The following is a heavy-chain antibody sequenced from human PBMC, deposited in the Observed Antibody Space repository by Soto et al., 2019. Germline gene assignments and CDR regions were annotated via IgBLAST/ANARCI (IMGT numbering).Heavy chain of an antibody. J-gene: IGHJ4*02. D-gene: IGHD3-22*01. V-gene: IGHV4-39*01. CDR2: IHYSGST. Sequence: QLQLQESGPRLVKPSETLSLTCTVSGGSISSTNYFWGWIRQPPGKGLEWIGSIHYSGSTYYNPSIKSRVTVSVDTSKNQFSLKLTSVTAADTAVYYCARQRDYYDTSGDSYFDYWGQGTLVTVSS. CDR1: GGSISSTNYF. CDR3: ARQRDYYDTSGDSYFDY.